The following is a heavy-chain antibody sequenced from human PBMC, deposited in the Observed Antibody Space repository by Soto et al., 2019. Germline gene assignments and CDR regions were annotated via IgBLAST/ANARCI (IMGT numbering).Heavy chain of an antibody. J-gene: IGHJ4*02. CDR2: ISWNSGSI. CDR3: AKATWGWGSEFDY. CDR1: GFTFDDHA. D-gene: IGHD2-21*01. Sequence: EVQLVESGGGLVQPGRSLRLSCAASGFTFDDHAMHWVRQAPGKGLEWVSGISWNSGSIGYADSVKGRFTISRDNAKNSLYLQMNSLRAEDTALYYCAKATWGWGSEFDYWGQGTLVTVSS. V-gene: IGHV3-9*01.